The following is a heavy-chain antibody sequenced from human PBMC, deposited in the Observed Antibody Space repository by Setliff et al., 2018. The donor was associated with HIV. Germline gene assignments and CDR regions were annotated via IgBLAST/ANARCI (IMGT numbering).Heavy chain of an antibody. D-gene: IGHD2-2*01. CDR3: ARDPGGLYCRSTSCQGGGFDP. CDR2: IHSSETT. J-gene: IGHJ5*02. CDR1: AASISSHY. Sequence: SETLSLTCTVSAASISSHYWSWIRPSPGKGLEWIGRIHSSETTTNNPSLKRRVTRPVDTSKNQPSLKLRAGTAADTAVYYCARDPGGLYCRSTSCQGGGFDPWGQGTLVTVSS. V-gene: IGHV4-59*11.